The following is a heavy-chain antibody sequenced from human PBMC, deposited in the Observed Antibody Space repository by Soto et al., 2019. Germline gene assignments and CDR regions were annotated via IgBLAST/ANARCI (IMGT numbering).Heavy chain of an antibody. D-gene: IGHD1-1*01. CDR3: AILEKGGMDV. CDR1: GFTFHDYA. CDR2: ISWNSGNI. V-gene: IGHV3-9*01. J-gene: IGHJ6*02. Sequence: EVQLVESGGGLVQPGRSLRLSCAASGFTFHDYALHWVRKAPGKGLEWVSGISWNSGNIGYADSVKGRFTISRDNAKNSLYLQMNSLRVEDTALYYCAILEKGGMDVWGQGTTVTVSS.